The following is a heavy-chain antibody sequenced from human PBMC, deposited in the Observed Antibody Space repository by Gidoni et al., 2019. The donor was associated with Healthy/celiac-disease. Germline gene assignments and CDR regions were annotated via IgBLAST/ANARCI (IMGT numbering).Heavy chain of an antibody. V-gene: IGHV4-31*03. Sequence: QVPLQESGPGLVKPSQTLSLTCTVSGGSIRSGGYYWSWTRQHPGKGLECIGYIYYSGSTYYNPSLKSRVTISVDTSKIQFSLKLSSVTAADTAVYYCARELYYYVSSTAFAFDIWGQGTMVTVSS. D-gene: IGHD3-22*01. CDR3: ARELYYYVSSTAFAFDI. CDR2: IYYSGST. CDR1: GGSIRSGGYY. J-gene: IGHJ3*02.